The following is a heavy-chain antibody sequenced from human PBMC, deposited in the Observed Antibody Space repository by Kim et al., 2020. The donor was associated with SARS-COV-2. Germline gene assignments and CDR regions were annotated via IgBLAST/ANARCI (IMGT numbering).Heavy chain of an antibody. D-gene: IGHD3-22*01. J-gene: IGHJ3*01. V-gene: IGHV3-11*05. CDR3: ARGDYFENSGAFDF. Sequence: GGSLRLSCVASGTIFSDFSMSWIRQAPGKGLEWGADITPNSNSATYADSVKGRFTISRDNSKNSLYLQLNSLRAEDTALYYCARGDYFENSGAFDFWGQGTMVTVSS. CDR1: GTIFSDFS. CDR2: ITPNSNSA.